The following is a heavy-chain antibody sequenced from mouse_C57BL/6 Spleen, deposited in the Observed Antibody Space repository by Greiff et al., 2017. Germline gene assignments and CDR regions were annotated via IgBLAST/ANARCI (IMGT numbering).Heavy chain of an antibody. J-gene: IGHJ4*01. CDR2: INPSSGYT. D-gene: IGHD2-3*01. Sequence: QVQLQQSGAELARPGASVKMSCKASGYTFTSYTMHWVKQRPGQGLEWIGYINPSSGYTKYNQKFKDKATLTADKSSSTAYMQLSSLTSEDSAVYYCARSKDGYPGDAMDYWGQGTSVTVSS. CDR3: ARSKDGYPGDAMDY. CDR1: GYTFTSYT. V-gene: IGHV1-4*01.